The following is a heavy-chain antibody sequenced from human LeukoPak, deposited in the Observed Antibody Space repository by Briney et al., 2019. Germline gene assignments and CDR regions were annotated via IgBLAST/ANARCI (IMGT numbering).Heavy chain of an antibody. CDR2: ISASSTYI. CDR1: GFTFSDSS. D-gene: IGHD1-7*01. J-gene: IGHJ4*02. V-gene: IGHV3-21*06. CDR3: VRDRARELELTW. Sequence: GGSLRLSCAVSGFTFSDSSMNWVRQAPGKGLEWVSSISASSTYIYYANSLKGRITISRDNAKNSLHLEMNNLRVEDTAVYYCVRDRARELELTWWGQGTLVTVSS.